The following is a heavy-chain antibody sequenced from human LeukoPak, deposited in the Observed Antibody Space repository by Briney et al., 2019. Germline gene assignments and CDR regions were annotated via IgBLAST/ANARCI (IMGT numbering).Heavy chain of an antibody. CDR3: AKGGVGAHFDY. CDR1: GFTFSSYG. Sequence: GRSLRLSCAASGFTFSSYGMHWVRQAPGKGLEWVAIISPDGNDKYYADSVKGRFTISRDNSKNTLYLQMNSLRAEDTAVYYCAKGGVGAHFDYWGQGTLVTVSS. V-gene: IGHV3-30*18. D-gene: IGHD1-26*01. J-gene: IGHJ4*02. CDR2: ISPDGNDK.